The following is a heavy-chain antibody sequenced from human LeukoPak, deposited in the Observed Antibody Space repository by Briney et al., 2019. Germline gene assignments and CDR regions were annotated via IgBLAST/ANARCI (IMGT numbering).Heavy chain of an antibody. CDR2: ISAYNGNT. Sequence: ASVKVSCKASGYTFTSYGISWVRQAPGQGLEWMGWISAYNGNTNYAQKLQGRVTMTTDTSTSTAYMELRSLRSEDTAVYYCARALGYCSSTSCRTYYFDYWGQGTLVTVSS. J-gene: IGHJ4*02. CDR1: GYTFTSYG. CDR3: ARALGYCSSTSCRTYYFDY. V-gene: IGHV1-18*01. D-gene: IGHD2-2*01.